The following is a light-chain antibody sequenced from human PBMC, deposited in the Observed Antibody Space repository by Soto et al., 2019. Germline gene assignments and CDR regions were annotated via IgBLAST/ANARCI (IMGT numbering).Light chain of an antibody. CDR2: DNN. J-gene: IGLJ3*02. CDR3: QSFDSSLRGGV. V-gene: IGLV1-40*01. Sequence: QSVLTQPPSVSGAPGQTVAISCTGSSSNIGARYDVHWYRQLPGTAPKLLIYDNNNRPSGVPDGCSGSKSGTSASLAISGLQAEEEADYYWQSFDSSLRGGVFGGGTKLTVL. CDR1: SSNIGARYD.